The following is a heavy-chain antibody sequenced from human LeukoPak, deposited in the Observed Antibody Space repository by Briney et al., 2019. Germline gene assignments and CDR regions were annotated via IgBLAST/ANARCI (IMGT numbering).Heavy chain of an antibody. D-gene: IGHD3-10*01. CDR3: ARGWTYHYGSGTYYSSASPLDF. CDR1: GYGFTSYD. J-gene: IGHJ4*02. Sequence: GASVKVSCKASGYGFTSYDINWVRQATGQGLEWMGWMNPNSGDTGYAQKFQGRVTMTRDTSISTAYMELSSLRSDDTAVYYCARGWTYHYGSGTYYSSASPLDFCRQGTLVTVSS. CDR2: MNPNSGDT. V-gene: IGHV1-8*01.